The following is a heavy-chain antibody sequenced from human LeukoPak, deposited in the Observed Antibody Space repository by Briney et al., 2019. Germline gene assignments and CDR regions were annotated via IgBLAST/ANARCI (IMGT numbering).Heavy chain of an antibody. CDR3: ARGEVGTYFGDY. CDR1: GGSISSGGYY. V-gene: IGHV4-30-2*01. CDR2: IYHSGST. J-gene: IGHJ4*02. D-gene: IGHD1-26*01. Sequence: SETLSLTCTVSGGSISSGGYYWSWIRQPPGKGLEWIGYIYHSGSTYYNPSLKSRVTISVDRSKNQFSLKLSSVTAADTAVYYCARGEVGTYFGDYWGQGTLVTVSS.